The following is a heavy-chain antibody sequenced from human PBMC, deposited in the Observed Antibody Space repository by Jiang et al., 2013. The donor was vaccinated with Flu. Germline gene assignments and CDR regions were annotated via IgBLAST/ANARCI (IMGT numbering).Heavy chain of an antibody. CDR1: GGPISSYY. Sequence: GSGLVKPSETLSLTCTVSGGPISSYYWTWIRQPAGKGLEWIGRIYSTGSPNYNPSLKSRVTMSVDTSKSQFSLKLSSVTAADTAVYYCAREGSEMATRRGLDYWGQGNPGHRLL. CDR2: IYSTGSP. D-gene: IGHD5-24*01. CDR3: AREGSEMATRRGLDY. V-gene: IGHV4-4*07. J-gene: IGHJ4*02.